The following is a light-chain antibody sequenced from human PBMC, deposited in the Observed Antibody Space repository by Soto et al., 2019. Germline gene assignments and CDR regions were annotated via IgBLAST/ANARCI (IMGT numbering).Light chain of an antibody. J-gene: IGKJ5*01. CDR1: QSFSSY. CDR2: DAS. CDR3: QQRSNWPPVIT. V-gene: IGKV3-11*01. Sequence: EIVLTQSPATLSLSPGERATLSCRASQSFSSYLAWYQQKPGQAPRLLIYDASKRAAGIPARFSGRGSGTDFTLTSRSLEPEDFDVYYCQQRSNWPPVITFGQGTRLEIK.